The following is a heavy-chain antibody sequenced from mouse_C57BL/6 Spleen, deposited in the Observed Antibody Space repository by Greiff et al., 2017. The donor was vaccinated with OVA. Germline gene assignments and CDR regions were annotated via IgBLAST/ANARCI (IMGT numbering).Heavy chain of an antibody. CDR2: IYPGGGYT. CDR3: ARSLFDYYGSSYVGMDY. Sequence: QVQLQQSGAELVRPGTSVKMSCKASGYTFTNYWIGWAKQRPGHGLEWIGDIYPGGGYTNYNEKFKGKATLTADKSSSTAYMQFSSLTSEDSAIYYCARSLFDYYGSSYVGMDYWGQGTSVTVSS. CDR1: GYTFTNYW. V-gene: IGHV1-63*01. J-gene: IGHJ4*01. D-gene: IGHD1-1*01.